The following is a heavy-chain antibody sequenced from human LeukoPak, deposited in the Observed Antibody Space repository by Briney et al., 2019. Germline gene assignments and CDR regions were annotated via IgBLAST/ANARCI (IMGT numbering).Heavy chain of an antibody. CDR3: ARQLGGSGSY. Sequence: GGSLRLSCAASGSTFNNYWMSWVRQAPGKGLEWVANIKQDGSEIYYVDSVKGRFTISRDNTKNSVYLQMNSLRAEDTAVYYCARQLGGSGSYWGQGTLVTVSS. CDR2: IKQDGSEI. D-gene: IGHD3-10*01. J-gene: IGHJ4*02. CDR1: GSTFNNYW. V-gene: IGHV3-7*01.